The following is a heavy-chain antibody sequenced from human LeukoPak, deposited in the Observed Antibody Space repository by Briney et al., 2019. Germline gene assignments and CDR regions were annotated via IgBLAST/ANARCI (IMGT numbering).Heavy chain of an antibody. V-gene: IGHV1-18*01. J-gene: IGHJ6*02. CDR1: GYTFTSYG. Sequence: ASVKVSCKASGYTFTSYGISWVRQAPGQGLEWMGWISAYNGNTNYAQKLQGRVTMTTDTSTSTAYMELRSLRSDDTAVYYCARAWFGELSRYYYYYGMDVWGQGTTVTVSS. D-gene: IGHD3-10*01. CDR3: ARAWFGELSRYYYYYGMDV. CDR2: ISAYNGNT.